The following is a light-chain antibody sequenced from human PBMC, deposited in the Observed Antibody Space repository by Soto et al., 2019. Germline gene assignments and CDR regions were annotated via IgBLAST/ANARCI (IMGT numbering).Light chain of an antibody. CDR1: QSVRSSY. J-gene: IGKJ4*01. V-gene: IGKV3-15*01. Sequence: IVLTQSPGTLSLSPGERATLSCRASQSVRSSYLAWYQQKPGQSPRLLIYGASTRATGIPARFSGSGSGTQFTLTISSLQSEDFAVYYCQQYSDWPPLTFGGGTKVDIK. CDR3: QQYSDWPPLT. CDR2: GAS.